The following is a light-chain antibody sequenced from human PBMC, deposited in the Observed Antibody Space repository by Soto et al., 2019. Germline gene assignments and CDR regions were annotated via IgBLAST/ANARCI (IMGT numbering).Light chain of an antibody. Sequence: QSALTQPASVSGSPGQSITISCTGTSSDVGSYNLVSWYQQHPGKAPKLMIYEGSKRPSGISNRFSGSKSGNSASLTISGLQDEDEADYHCCSYAGSSTLVFGGGTKLTVL. V-gene: IGLV2-23*01. CDR1: SSDVGSYNL. CDR3: CSYAGSSTLV. J-gene: IGLJ3*02. CDR2: EGS.